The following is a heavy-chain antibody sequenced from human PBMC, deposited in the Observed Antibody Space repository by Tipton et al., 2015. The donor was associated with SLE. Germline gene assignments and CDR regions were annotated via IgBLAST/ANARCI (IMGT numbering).Heavy chain of an antibody. CDR3: TNSGTSSDY. V-gene: IGHV3-73*01. CDR2: IRSKAHTYAT. Sequence: SLRLSCAASGFTLSGSAMHWVRQASGKGLEWVGRIRSKAHTYATAYAASVKGRFTISRDDSKNTAYLQMNSLKTEDTAVYYCTNSGTSSDYWGQGTLVTVSS. D-gene: IGHD1-26*01. J-gene: IGHJ4*02. CDR1: GFTLSGSA.